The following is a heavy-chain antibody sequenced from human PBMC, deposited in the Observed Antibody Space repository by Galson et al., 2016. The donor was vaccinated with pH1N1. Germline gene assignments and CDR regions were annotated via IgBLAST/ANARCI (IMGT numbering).Heavy chain of an antibody. CDR1: GGTFGSYG. V-gene: IGHV1-69*13. CDR2: IIPTFNTA. CDR3: AREDYYDTDLSDWYFDL. D-gene: IGHD3-22*01. J-gene: IGHJ2*01. Sequence: SVKASCKASGGTFGSYGINWVRQAPGQGLEWMGGIIPTFNTAKYAQNFQGRVTITADESTTTAYMELSSLRSEDTAVYFCAREDYYDTDLSDWYFDLWGRGTLLTVSS.